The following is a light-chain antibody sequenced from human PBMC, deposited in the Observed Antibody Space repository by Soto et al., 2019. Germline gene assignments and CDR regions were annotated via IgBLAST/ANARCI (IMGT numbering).Light chain of an antibody. CDR1: TGAVTSGHY. CDR2: DTS. CDR3: LLSYSGARGV. V-gene: IGLV7-46*01. Sequence: QAVVTQEPSLTVSPGGTVTLTCGSSTGAVTSGHYPYWFRQKPGQAPRTLIYDTSNKHSWTPARFSGSLLGGKAALTLSGAQPEDEAEYYCLLSYSGARGVFGTGTKLTVL. J-gene: IGLJ1*01.